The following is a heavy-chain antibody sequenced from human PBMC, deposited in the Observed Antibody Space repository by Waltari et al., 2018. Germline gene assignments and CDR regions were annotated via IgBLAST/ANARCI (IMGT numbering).Heavy chain of an antibody. CDR1: GFTFSSYA. CDR2: ISGSGGST. Sequence: EVQLLESGGGLVQPGGSLRLSCAASGFTFSSYAMSWVRQATGKGLWWVSAISGSGGSTYYADSVKGRFTISRDNSTNTLYLQMNSLRAEDTAVYYCAKDNWNYPRDWFDPWGQGTLVTVSS. V-gene: IGHV3-23*01. D-gene: IGHD1-7*01. J-gene: IGHJ5*02. CDR3: AKDNWNYPRDWFDP.